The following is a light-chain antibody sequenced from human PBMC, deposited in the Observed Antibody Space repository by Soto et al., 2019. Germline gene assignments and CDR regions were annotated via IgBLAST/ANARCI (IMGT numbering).Light chain of an antibody. J-gene: IGLJ2*01. Sequence: QSALAQPASVSGSPGQSITISCTGTSSDVGAYNYVSWYDQHHPGKAPELIIYDVTDRPSGVSTRFSGSKSGNTASLTISGLQAEDEGDYYCSSYTTIKTVIFGGGTKVTVL. CDR3: SSYTTIKTVI. CDR1: SSDVGAYNY. V-gene: IGLV2-14*03. CDR2: DVT.